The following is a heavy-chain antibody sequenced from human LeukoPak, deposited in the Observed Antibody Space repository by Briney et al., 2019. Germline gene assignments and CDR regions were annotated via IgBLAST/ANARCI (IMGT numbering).Heavy chain of an antibody. D-gene: IGHD6-19*01. J-gene: IGHJ4*02. Sequence: GGSLRLSCAASGFAFSSYGMTWVRQVPGEGLEWVSGISDSGGGTFYAGSVKGRFTISRDNSKNTLFLQMNTPRSEDTAVYYCAKVGIGWVAFENWGQGTLVTVSS. CDR1: GFAFSSYG. CDR3: AKVGIGWVAFEN. V-gene: IGHV3-23*01. CDR2: ISDSGGGT.